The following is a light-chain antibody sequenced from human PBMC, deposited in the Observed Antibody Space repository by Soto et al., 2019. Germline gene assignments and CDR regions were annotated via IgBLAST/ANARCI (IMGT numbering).Light chain of an antibody. CDR2: WAS. CDR1: QSVLSSSNNKNY. V-gene: IGKV4-1*01. Sequence: DIVMTQSPDSLAVSLGERATINCKSSQSVLSSSNNKNYLAWYQQKPGQPPKLLIYWASTRESGVPDRFSGSGSGTDFTLTISSLQAVVVAVYYCQQYYSTPWTFGQGTKVEIK. CDR3: QQYYSTPWT. J-gene: IGKJ1*01.